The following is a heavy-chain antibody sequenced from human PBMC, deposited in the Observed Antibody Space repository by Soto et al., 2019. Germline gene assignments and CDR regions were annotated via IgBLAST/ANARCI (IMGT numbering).Heavy chain of an antibody. V-gene: IGHV3-21*01. J-gene: IGHJ4*02. CDR3: ARDDYYDISGYFTSPFDY. CDR1: GFTFSSYS. D-gene: IGHD3-22*01. Sequence: PGGSLRLSCAASGFTFSSYSMNWVRQAPGKGLEWVSSISSSSSYIYYADSVKGRFTISRDNAKNSLYLQMNSLRAEDTAVYYCARDDYYDISGYFTSPFDYWGQGTLVTVSS. CDR2: ISSSSSYI.